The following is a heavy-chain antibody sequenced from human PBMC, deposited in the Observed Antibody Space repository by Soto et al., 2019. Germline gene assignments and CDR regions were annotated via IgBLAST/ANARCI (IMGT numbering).Heavy chain of an antibody. CDR1: GESVSSNSAA. CDR2: TYYRSKWYN. J-gene: IGHJ6*03. V-gene: IGHV6-1*01. D-gene: IGHD1-26*01. CDR3: ARETGSGILHYYYYMDV. Sequence: SQTLSLTCAISGESVSSNSAAWNWIRQSPSRGLEWLGRTYYRSKWYNDYAVSVKSRITINPDTSKNQFSLQLNSVTPEDTAVYYCARETGSGILHYYYYMDVWGKGTTVTVS.